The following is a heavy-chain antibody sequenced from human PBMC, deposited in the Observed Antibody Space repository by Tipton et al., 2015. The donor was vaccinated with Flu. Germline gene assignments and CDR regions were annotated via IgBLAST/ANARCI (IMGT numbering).Heavy chain of an antibody. CDR3: ARSMAGYSSGWTGGEIYYYYYYGMDV. V-gene: IGHV3-33*01. Sequence: SLRLSCAASGFTFSSYGMHWVRQAPGKGLEWVAVIWYDGSNKYYADSVKGRFTISRDNSKNTLYLQMNSLRAEDTAVYYCARSMAGYSSGWTGGEIYYYYYYGMDVWGQGTTVTVSS. CDR1: GFTFSSYG. CDR2: IWYDGSNK. J-gene: IGHJ6*02. D-gene: IGHD6-19*01.